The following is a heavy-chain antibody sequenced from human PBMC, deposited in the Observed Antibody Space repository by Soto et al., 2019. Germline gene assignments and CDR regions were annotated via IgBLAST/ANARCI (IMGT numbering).Heavy chain of an antibody. V-gene: IGHV1-24*01. CDR3: ATTYYYDSSGYYDRFQGGFQH. Sequence: ASVKVSCKVSGYTLTELSMHWVRQAPGKGLEWMGGFDPEDGETIYAQKFQGRVTMTEDTSTDTAYMELSSLRSEDTAVYCCATTYYYDSSGYYDRFQGGFQHWGQGTLVTVSS. CDR2: FDPEDGET. D-gene: IGHD3-22*01. CDR1: GYTLTELS. J-gene: IGHJ1*01.